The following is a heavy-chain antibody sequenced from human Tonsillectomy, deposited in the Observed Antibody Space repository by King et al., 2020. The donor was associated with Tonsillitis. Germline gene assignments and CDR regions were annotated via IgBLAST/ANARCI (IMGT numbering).Heavy chain of an antibody. CDR3: ARLDTPSFYYYNYMDV. Sequence: VQLVESGAEVKKPGESLRISCKGSGYSFTSYWISWVRQMPGKGLEWMGRIDPSDSYTNYSPSFQGNVTISADKSISTAYLQWRSLKASVTAMYYCARLDTPSFYYYNYMDVWGKGTTVTVSS. D-gene: IGHD5-18*01. CDR2: IDPSDSYT. J-gene: IGHJ6*03. V-gene: IGHV5-10-1*03. CDR1: GYSFTSYW.